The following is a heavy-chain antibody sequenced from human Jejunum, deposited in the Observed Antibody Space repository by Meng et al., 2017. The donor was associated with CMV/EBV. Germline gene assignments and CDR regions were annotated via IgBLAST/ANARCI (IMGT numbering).Heavy chain of an antibody. D-gene: IGHD1-14*01. V-gene: IGHV1-69*13. CDR3: ARGRRNEPLFDY. CDR1: GDSFSTQT. CDR2: LIAVFDKT. Sequence: VPLGPSGERVKKPGYSVKVACKTSGDSFSTQTFSWVRQAPGQGLEWMGGLIAVFDKTKAAPRFQDRVTFTADESTSTAYMELSSLTFDDTAVYFCARGRRNEPLFDYWGQGTLVTVSS. J-gene: IGHJ4*02.